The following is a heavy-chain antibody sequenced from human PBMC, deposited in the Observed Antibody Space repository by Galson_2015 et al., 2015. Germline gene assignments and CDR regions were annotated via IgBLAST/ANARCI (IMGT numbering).Heavy chain of an antibody. V-gene: IGHV3-11*01. CDR3: ARGAVVPAAISGDVFDI. CDR2: IRSSGSTI. J-gene: IGHJ3*02. CDR1: EFTFSDYY. D-gene: IGHD2-2*02. Sequence: SLRLSCATSEFTFSDYYMSWIRQAPGKGLEWVSYIRSSGSTIYYTDAVKGRFNISRDNAKNSLYLQMNSLRAEDTAVYYCARGAVVPAAISGDVFDIWGQGTMVTVSS.